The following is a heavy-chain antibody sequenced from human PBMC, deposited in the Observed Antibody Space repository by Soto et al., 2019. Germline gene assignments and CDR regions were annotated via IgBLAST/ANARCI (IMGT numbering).Heavy chain of an antibody. J-gene: IGHJ4*02. CDR3: ARGKVASVGATDFDY. D-gene: IGHD1-26*01. V-gene: IGHV3-21*01. CDR2: ISSRNSYI. Sequence: PGGSLRLSCAASGFTFSSYSMNWVRQAPGKGLEWVSSISSRNSYIQYGGSVKGRFTISRDNAKNSVYLQMNSLRAEDTAVYYCARGKVASVGATDFDYWGQGTLVTVSS. CDR1: GFTFSSYS.